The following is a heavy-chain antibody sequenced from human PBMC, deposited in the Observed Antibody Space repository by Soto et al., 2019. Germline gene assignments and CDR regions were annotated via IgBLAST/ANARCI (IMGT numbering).Heavy chain of an antibody. CDR1: GGSISSYY. V-gene: IGHV4-59*01. D-gene: IGHD3-3*01. CDR3: ARVSGYTRDWFDP. Sequence: SETLSLTCTVSGGSISSYYWSWIRQPPGKGLEWIGYIYYSGSTNYNPSLKSRVTISVDTSKNQFSLKLSSVTAADTAVYYCARVSGYTRDWFDPWGQGTLVTSPQ. CDR2: IYYSGST. J-gene: IGHJ5*02.